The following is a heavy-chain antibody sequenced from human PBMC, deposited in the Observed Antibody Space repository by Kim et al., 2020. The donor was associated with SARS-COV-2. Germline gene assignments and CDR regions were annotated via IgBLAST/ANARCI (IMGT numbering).Heavy chain of an antibody. V-gene: IGHV3-30*04. CDR1: GFTFSSYA. J-gene: IGHJ4*02. Sequence: GGSLRLSCAASGFTFSSYAMHWVRQAPGKGLEWVAVISYDGSNKYYADSVKGRFTISRDNSKNTLYLQMNSLRAEDTAVYYCARERRRGRGRDGYKEEGFDYWGQGTLVTVSS. D-gene: IGHD5-12*01. CDR3: ARERRRGRGRDGYKEEGFDY. CDR2: ISYDGSNK.